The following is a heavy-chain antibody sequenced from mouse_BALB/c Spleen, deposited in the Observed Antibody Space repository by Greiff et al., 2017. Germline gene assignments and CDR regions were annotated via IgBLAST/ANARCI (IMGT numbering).Heavy chain of an antibody. CDR3: ARWLLAYFDV. Sequence: EVKLVESGPGLVKPSQSLSLTCTVTGYSITSDYAWNWIRQFPGNKLEWMGYISYSGSTSYNPSLKSRISITRDTSKNQFFLQLNSVTTEDTATYYCARWLLAYFDVWGAGTTVTVSS. CDR1: GYSITSDYA. CDR2: ISYSGST. V-gene: IGHV3-2*02. J-gene: IGHJ1*01. D-gene: IGHD2-3*01.